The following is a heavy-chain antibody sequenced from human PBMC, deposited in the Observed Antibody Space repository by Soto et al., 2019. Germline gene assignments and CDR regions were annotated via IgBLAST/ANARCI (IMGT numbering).Heavy chain of an antibody. J-gene: IGHJ4*02. CDR1: GFTFSSYS. D-gene: IGHD1-26*01. V-gene: IGHV3-48*02. Sequence: TGGSLRLSCAASGFTFSSYSVNWVRQAPGKGLEWVSYISSGSKTIFYADSVKGRFTVSRDNAKNSQYLQMNSLRDEDTAVYYCAREDILGARSFDYWGQGTLVTVSS. CDR2: ISSGSKTI. CDR3: AREDILGARSFDY.